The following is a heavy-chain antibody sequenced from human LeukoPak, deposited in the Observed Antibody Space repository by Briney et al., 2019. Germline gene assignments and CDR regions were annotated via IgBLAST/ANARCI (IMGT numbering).Heavy chain of an antibody. V-gene: IGHV1-69*04. CDR2: LIPILGTA. D-gene: IGHD4-23*01. J-gene: IGHJ4*02. Sequence: ASVKVSCKTSGGPFISYAITWVRQAPGQGLEWMGRLIPILGTANYAQKFQGRVAITADTSTSTSYMELSSLRSEDTAVYYCARDLLGMTTVALLGYWGQGTLVTVSS. CDR3: ARDLLGMTTVALLGY. CDR1: GGPFISYA.